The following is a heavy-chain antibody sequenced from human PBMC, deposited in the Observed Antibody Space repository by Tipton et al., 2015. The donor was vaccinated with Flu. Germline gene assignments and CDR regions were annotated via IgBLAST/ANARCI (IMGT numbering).Heavy chain of an antibody. CDR1: GGSISSSSHY. CDR3: ARRDCAGGICYSRVYDAFDI. V-gene: IGHV4-39*07. Sequence: TLSLTCTVSGGSISSSSHYWGCIRQPPGKGLEWIGSIYHSGSTYYNPSLKSRVTISVDTSKNQFSLKLGSVTAGDTAVYYCARRDCAGGICYSRVYDAFDIWGQGTLVTVSS. CDR2: IYHSGST. D-gene: IGHD2-8*02. J-gene: IGHJ3*02.